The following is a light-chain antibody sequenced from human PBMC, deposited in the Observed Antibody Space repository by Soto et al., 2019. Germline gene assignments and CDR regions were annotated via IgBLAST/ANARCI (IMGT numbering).Light chain of an antibody. V-gene: IGKV1-39*01. CDR3: QKYNSAPWT. Sequence: DIQMTQSPSSLSASVGDRVTITCRASQTISTYLNWYQQKPGKAPRLLIYDASSLLSGVPSRFSGSGSGTDFILTISSLQPEDVATYYCQKYNSAPWTFGQGTKVDIK. CDR1: QTISTY. J-gene: IGKJ1*01. CDR2: DAS.